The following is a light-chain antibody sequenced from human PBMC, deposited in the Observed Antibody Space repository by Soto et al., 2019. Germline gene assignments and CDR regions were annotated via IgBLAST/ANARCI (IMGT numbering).Light chain of an antibody. CDR3: QQYGNSPQT. CDR2: GAS. V-gene: IGKV3-20*01. Sequence: DIVLTQSPGTLCLSPGERATLSCRASQSVSRTYSAWYQHNPGQAPRLLIDGASSRATGIPDRFSGRGSGTDFTLTISRLEPEDFAVYYCQQYGNSPQTFGQGTKVDIK. J-gene: IGKJ1*01. CDR1: QSVSRTY.